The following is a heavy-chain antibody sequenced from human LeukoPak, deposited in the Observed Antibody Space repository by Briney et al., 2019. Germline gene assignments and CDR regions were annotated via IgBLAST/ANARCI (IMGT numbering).Heavy chain of an antibody. CDR1: GYTFTSYG. Sequence: ASVKVSCKASGYTFTSYGISWVRQAPGQGLEWMGWISAYNGNTNYAQKLQGRVTMTTDTSTSTAYMELRSLRAEDTAVYYCARANSRGYSYGFDYWGQGTLVTVSS. V-gene: IGHV1-18*01. J-gene: IGHJ4*02. CDR3: ARANSRGYSYGFDY. CDR2: ISAYNGNT. D-gene: IGHD5-18*01.